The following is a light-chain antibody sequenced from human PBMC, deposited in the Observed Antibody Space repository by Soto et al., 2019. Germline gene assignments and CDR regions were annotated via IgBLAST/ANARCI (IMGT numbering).Light chain of an antibody. Sequence: DIQMTQSPSSVSASVGDRVTITCRASQPISTWLAWYQQKPGRAPELLIRAASTLQSGVPLRFSGSGSGTDFTLTISNLQPEDFATYYCLQAKSCPYIFGQGTRLEIK. J-gene: IGKJ2*01. V-gene: IGKV1-12*01. CDR2: AAS. CDR3: LQAKSCPYI. CDR1: QPISTW.